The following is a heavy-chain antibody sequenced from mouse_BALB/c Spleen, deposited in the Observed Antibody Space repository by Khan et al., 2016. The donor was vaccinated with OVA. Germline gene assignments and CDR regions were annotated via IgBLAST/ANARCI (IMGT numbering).Heavy chain of an antibody. D-gene: IGHD4-1*02. Sequence: QIQLVQSGPELKKPGETVKISCKASGYTFTNYGMNWVKQAPGKGLKWMGWINTYSGEPTYADDFKGRSAFSLVTSASTAYLQIKNLKNEDTATDFCARSNSDWYFDVWGAGTTVTVSS. J-gene: IGHJ1*01. CDR3: ARSNSDWYFDV. V-gene: IGHV9-3-1*01. CDR2: INTYSGEP. CDR1: GYTFTNYG.